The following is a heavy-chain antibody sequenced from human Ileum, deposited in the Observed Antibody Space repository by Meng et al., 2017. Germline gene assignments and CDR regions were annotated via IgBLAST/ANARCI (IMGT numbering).Heavy chain of an antibody. CDR1: GGSVSRAGYQ. D-gene: IGHD1-26*01. CDR2: AST. CDR3: ARDHMGSLDY. Sequence: VHLQASGPGLVRPSGTLSLICTVSGGSVSRAGYQWGWIRQPPGKGLEWIGYASTNYNPSLKSRVTISLDTSRNQFSLSLSSVTAADTAVYYCARDHMGSLDYWGQGILVTVSS. J-gene: IGHJ4*02. V-gene: IGHV4-61*08.